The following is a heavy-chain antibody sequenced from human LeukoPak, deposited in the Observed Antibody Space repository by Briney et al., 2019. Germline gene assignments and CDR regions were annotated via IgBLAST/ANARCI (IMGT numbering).Heavy chain of an antibody. V-gene: IGHV4-4*07. J-gene: IGHJ4*02. D-gene: IGHD6-13*01. Sequence: SETLSLTCTVSRASISDNYWSWSRQPAGKALEWIGRTYTSGDTNYNPSLKSRASVSVDTSKNQFYLSLRYVTAADTAVYYCAIGGASGSLAHWGPGTLVTVSS. CDR2: TYTSGDT. CDR1: RASISDNY. CDR3: AIGGASGSLAH.